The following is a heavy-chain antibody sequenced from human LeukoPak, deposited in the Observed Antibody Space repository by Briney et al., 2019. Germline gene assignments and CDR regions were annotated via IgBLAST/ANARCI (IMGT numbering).Heavy chain of an antibody. Sequence: GESLKISCKGSGYSFTSYWIGWVRQMPGKGLEWVGIIYPDDSETRYSPSFQDQVTISADKSISTAYLQRSSLKASDTAMYYCARHYPGGDYFIDYWGQGTLVTVSS. CDR2: IYPDDSET. J-gene: IGHJ4*02. V-gene: IGHV5-51*01. CDR1: GYSFTSYW. CDR3: ARHYPGGDYFIDY. D-gene: IGHD4-17*01.